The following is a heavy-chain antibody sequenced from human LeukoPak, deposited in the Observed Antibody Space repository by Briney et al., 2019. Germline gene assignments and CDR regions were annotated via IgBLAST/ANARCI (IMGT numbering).Heavy chain of an antibody. CDR3: AKDKYQLLPGAFDI. Sequence: PGGSLRLPCAASGFTFSSYGMHWVRKAPGKGLEWVAFIRYDGSNKYYADSVKGRFTISRDNSKNTLYLQMNSLRAEDTAVYYCAKDKYQLLPGAFDIWGQGTMVTVSS. V-gene: IGHV3-30*02. D-gene: IGHD2-2*01. J-gene: IGHJ3*02. CDR1: GFTFSSYG. CDR2: IRYDGSNK.